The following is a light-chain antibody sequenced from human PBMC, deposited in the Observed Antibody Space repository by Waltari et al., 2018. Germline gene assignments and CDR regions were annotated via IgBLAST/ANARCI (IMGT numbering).Light chain of an antibody. Sequence: EMVMTQSPATLSVSPGKRATLPCRARQSVSSNLAWYQQKPGQSPRLLIYAASTRATGIPARFSGSGSGTEFTLTISSMQSEDFAVYFCQQYDNWPKTFGQGTKVEIK. CDR1: QSVSSN. CDR3: QQYDNWPKT. CDR2: AAS. J-gene: IGKJ1*01. V-gene: IGKV3-15*01.